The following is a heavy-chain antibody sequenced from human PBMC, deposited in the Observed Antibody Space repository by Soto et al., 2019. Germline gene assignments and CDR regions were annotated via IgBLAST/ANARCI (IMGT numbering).Heavy chain of an antibody. CDR3: ARVGGTTRNY. Sequence: QVQLQQWGAGLLKPSETLSLTCAVYGGSFSGYYWSWIRQPPGKGLEWIGEINHSGSTNYNPSLKSRVTISVDTSKNQFSLNLSTVTAAHTAVYYCARVGGTTRNYWGQGTLVTVSS. J-gene: IGHJ4*02. V-gene: IGHV4-34*01. CDR1: GGSFSGYY. CDR2: INHSGST. D-gene: IGHD2-15*01.